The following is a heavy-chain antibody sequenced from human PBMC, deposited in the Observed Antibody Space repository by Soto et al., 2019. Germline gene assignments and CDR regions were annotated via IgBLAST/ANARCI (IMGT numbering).Heavy chain of an antibody. D-gene: IGHD1-26*01. V-gene: IGHV3-23*01. J-gene: IGHJ4*02. CDR3: AKGAFAVGDTNYFFDY. CDR1: GFTFSNYA. CDR2: ISGGGGGT. Sequence: EVQLLESGGDLEQPGGSLRLSCAASGFTFSNYAMNWVRQAPGKGLEWVSSISGGGGGTDYADAVKGRFTISRDNSRNMLYLQMNSLRAEGTAEYYCAKGAFAVGDTNYFFDYWGQGTLVTVSS.